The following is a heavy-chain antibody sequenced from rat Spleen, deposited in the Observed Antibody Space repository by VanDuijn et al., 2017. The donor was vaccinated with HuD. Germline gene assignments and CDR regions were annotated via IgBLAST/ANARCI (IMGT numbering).Heavy chain of an antibody. CDR2: ITNSGDNT. D-gene: IGHD4-3*01. CDR3: TTGVY. Sequence: EVQLVESGGGLVQPGRSLKLSCVVSGFTFTNSGMAWVRQAPTKGLEWVASITNSGDNTYYRDSVKGRFTISRDNAETTLYLQMDSLRSEDTATYYCTTGVYWGQGVMVTVSS. J-gene: IGHJ2*01. V-gene: IGHV5S13*01. CDR1: GFTFTNSG.